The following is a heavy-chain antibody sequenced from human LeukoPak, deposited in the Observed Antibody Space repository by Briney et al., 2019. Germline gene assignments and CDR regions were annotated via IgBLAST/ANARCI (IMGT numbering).Heavy chain of an antibody. D-gene: IGHD2-15*01. CDR2: ISSSSSYI. J-gene: IGHJ6*02. CDR1: GFTFSSYS. CDR3: ARERGNGGTCDPCFFGMDV. Sequence: GGSLRLSCAASGFTFSSYSMNWVRQAPGKGLEWVSSISSSSSYIYYADSVKGRFTISRDNAKNSLYLQMNSLRAEDTAVYYCARERGNGGTCDPCFFGMDVWGQGTTVTVSS. V-gene: IGHV3-21*01.